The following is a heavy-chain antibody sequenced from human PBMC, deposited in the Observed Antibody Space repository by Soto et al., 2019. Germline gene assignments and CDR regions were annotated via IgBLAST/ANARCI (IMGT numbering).Heavy chain of an antibody. J-gene: IGHJ4*02. CDR3: ARFIAAAAYFDY. V-gene: IGHV3-74*01. CDR1: GFTFSSYW. Sequence: EVQLVESGGGLVQPGGSLRLSCAASGFTFSSYWMQWVRQAPGKGLVWVSRINSDGSSTSYADSVKGRFTISRDNAKNTLYLQMNSLRAEDTAVYYCARFIAAAAYFDYWGQGTLVTVSS. CDR2: INSDGSST. D-gene: IGHD6-13*01.